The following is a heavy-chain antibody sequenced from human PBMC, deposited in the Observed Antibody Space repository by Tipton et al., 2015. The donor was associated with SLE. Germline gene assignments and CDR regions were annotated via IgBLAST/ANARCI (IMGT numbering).Heavy chain of an antibody. V-gene: IGHV4-61*09. CDR2: VYTSGGT. CDR1: GASISSGSYY. Sequence: TLSLTCSVSGASISSGSYYWSWVRQPAGKGLEWIGHVYTSGGTNYNPSLESRVTRSLDTSKNQFSLKLSSVTAADTAVYYCAREAYCSGGNCYMMNPRDYYYYGMDVWGQGTTVTVSS. J-gene: IGHJ6*02. CDR3: AREAYCSGGNCYMMNPRDYYYYGMDV. D-gene: IGHD2-15*01.